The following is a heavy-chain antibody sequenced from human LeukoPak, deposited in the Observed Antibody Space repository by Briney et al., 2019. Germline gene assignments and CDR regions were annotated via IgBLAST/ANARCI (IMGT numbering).Heavy chain of an antibody. CDR2: IYSGGST. CDR1: GFTVSSNY. D-gene: IGHD3-10*01. CDR3: AKGQLWFGEFSYFDY. Sequence: GGSLRLSCAASGFTVSSNYMSWVRQAPGKGLEWVSVIYSGGSTYYADSLKGRFTVSRDNSKNTLYLQMNSLRAEDTAVYYCAKGQLWFGEFSYFDYWGQGTLVTVSS. J-gene: IGHJ4*02. V-gene: IGHV3-53*01.